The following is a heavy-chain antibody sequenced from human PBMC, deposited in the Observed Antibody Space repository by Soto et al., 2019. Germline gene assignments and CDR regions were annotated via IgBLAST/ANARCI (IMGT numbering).Heavy chain of an antibody. D-gene: IGHD6-13*01. CDR1: GYTFTSYG. V-gene: IGHV1-3*01. CDR2: INAANGDT. CDR3: VRRHVSATGIDWFDP. Sequence: QVQLVQSGTEVKKPGASVKVSCKASGYTFTSYGIHWERQAPGQRLEWMGWINAANGDTKYSPKFQGRVTITRDTSASTAYMERSSLRSEDTAVYYCVRRHVSATGIDWFDPWGQGTLVTVSS. J-gene: IGHJ5*02.